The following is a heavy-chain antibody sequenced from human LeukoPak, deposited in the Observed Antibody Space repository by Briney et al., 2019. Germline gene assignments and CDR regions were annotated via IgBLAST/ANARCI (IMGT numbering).Heavy chain of an antibody. CDR3: ARGPGADILTGSLGFDP. D-gene: IGHD3-9*01. CDR2: ISYDGSNK. V-gene: IGHV3-30-3*01. CDR1: GFTFSSYA. Sequence: GRSLRLSCAASGFTFSSYAMHWVRQAPGKGLEWVAVISYDGSNKYYADSVKGRFTISRDNSKNTLYLQMNSLRAEDTAVYYCARGPGADILTGSLGFDPWGQGTLVTVSS. J-gene: IGHJ5*02.